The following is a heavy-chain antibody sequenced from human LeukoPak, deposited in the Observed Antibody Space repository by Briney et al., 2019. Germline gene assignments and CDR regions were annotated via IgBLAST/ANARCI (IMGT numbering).Heavy chain of an antibody. V-gene: IGHV4-4*07. Sequence: SETLSLTCTVSGGSISSYYWSWIRQPAGKGLEWIGRIYTSGSTNYNPSLKSRVTMSVDTSNNQFSLKLSSVTAADTAVYYCTRADYYGSGSSGAFDIWGQGTMVTVSS. CDR2: IYTSGST. D-gene: IGHD3-10*01. J-gene: IGHJ3*02. CDR3: TRADYYGSGSSGAFDI. CDR1: GGSISSYY.